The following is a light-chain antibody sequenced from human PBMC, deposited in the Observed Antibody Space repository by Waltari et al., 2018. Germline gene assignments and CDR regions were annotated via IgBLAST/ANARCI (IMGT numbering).Light chain of an antibody. J-gene: IGKJ1*01. CDR1: QSISSW. CDR2: KAS. CDR3: QQYNSYAWT. Sequence: DIQMTQSPSTLSASVGDRVTITYRASQSISSWLAWYQQKPGKAPKLLIYKASSLESGVLSRFGGSESGTEFTLTISSLQPDDVATYYCQQYNSYAWTFGQGTKVEIE. V-gene: IGKV1-5*03.